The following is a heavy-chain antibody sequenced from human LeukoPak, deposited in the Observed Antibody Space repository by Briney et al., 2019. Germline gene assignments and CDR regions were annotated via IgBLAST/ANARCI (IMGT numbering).Heavy chain of an antibody. CDR2: INSDGSGT. Sequence: PGGSLTLSCAASGFTFSNCWMHWVRQAPGKGLVWVSRINSDGSGTRYADSVEGRFTISRDNAKNTLYLQMNSLRAEDTAVYYCARSSNCVDYWGQGTLVTVSS. J-gene: IGHJ4*02. CDR1: GFTFSNCW. CDR3: ARSSNCVDY. D-gene: IGHD6-13*01. V-gene: IGHV3-74*01.